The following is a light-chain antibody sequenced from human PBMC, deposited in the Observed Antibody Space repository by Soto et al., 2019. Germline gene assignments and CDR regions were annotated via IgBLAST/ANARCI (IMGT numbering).Light chain of an antibody. CDR3: QQSYSTPQLT. CDR1: QSISSY. J-gene: IGKJ4*01. CDR2: AAS. Sequence: DIQMTQSPSSLSASVGDRVTLTCRASQSISSYLNWYQQKPGTAPKLLLYAASSLQSGVPSRFSGSGSGTDFTLTISSLQPEDFATYYCQQSYSTPQLTFGGGTKVEIK. V-gene: IGKV1-39*01.